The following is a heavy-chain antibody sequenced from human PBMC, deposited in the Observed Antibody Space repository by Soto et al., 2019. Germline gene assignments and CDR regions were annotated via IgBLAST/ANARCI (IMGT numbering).Heavy chain of an antibody. CDR3: ARDRREDYDFWSGSSNYYYYGMDV. Sequence: ASVKVSCKASGYTFTSYGISWVRQAPGQGLEWMGWISAYNGNTNYAQKLQGRVTMTTDTSTCTAYMELRSLRSDDTAVYYCARDRREDYDFWSGSSNYYYYGMDVWGQGTTVTVSS. CDR2: ISAYNGNT. D-gene: IGHD3-3*01. J-gene: IGHJ6*02. V-gene: IGHV1-18*01. CDR1: GYTFTSYG.